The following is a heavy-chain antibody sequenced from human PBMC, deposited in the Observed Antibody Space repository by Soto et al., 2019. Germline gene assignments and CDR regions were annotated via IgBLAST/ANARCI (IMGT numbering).Heavy chain of an antibody. CDR1: GFTFSSYG. CDR3: AKELRYSSSSRGYYFDY. J-gene: IGHJ4*02. Sequence: QVQLVESGGGVVQPGGSLRLSCAASGFTFSSYGMHWVRQAPGKGLEWVAVISYDGSNKYYADSVKGRFTISRDNSKNTLYLQMNSLRAEDTAVYYCAKELRYSSSSRGYYFDYWGQGTLVTVSS. D-gene: IGHD6-6*01. CDR2: ISYDGSNK. V-gene: IGHV3-30*18.